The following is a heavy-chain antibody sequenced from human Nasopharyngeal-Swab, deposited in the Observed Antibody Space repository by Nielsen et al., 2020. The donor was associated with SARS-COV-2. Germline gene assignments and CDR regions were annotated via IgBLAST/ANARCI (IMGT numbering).Heavy chain of an antibody. D-gene: IGHD2-15*01. V-gene: IGHV5-51*01. CDR3: ARRKGVRSPSSYSGMDV. CDR1: GYRFSSHW. Sequence: GESLKISCKGSGYRFSSHWIVWVSQMPGRGVEWLGPIYPADSDIRYSSSFQGQASISADKSINTTYLQRSSLKASDTAMYYCARRKGVRSPSSYSGMDVWSQGTTVTVSS. CDR2: IYPADSDI. J-gene: IGHJ6*02.